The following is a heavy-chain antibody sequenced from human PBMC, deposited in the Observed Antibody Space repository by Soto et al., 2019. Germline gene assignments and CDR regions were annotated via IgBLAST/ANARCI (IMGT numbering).Heavy chain of an antibody. Sequence: PSETLSLTCTVSGGSISSYYWSWIRQPAGKGLEWIGRIYTSGSTNYNPSLKSRVTMSVDTSKNQFSLKLSSVTAADTAVYYCARDRPITPIVVVVAATPINGMDVWGQGTTVTVSS. V-gene: IGHV4-4*07. CDR3: ARDRPITPIVVVVAATPINGMDV. D-gene: IGHD2-15*01. CDR1: GGSISSYY. CDR2: IYTSGST. J-gene: IGHJ6*02.